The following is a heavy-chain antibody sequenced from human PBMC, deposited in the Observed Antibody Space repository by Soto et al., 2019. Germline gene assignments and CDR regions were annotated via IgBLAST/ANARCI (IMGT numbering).Heavy chain of an antibody. CDR3: ARVRGGGSEYFFDY. Sequence: ASVKVSCKASGYTFTRYNVHWVRQAPGQGLEWMAIINPSGGTTYYVQKFEGRVTLTTDTSTGTVYMELSSLRSDDTAVYYCARVRGGGSEYFFDYWVQGTLVT. CDR2: INPSGGTT. CDR1: GYTFTRYN. J-gene: IGHJ4*02. D-gene: IGHD2-15*01. V-gene: IGHV1-46*01.